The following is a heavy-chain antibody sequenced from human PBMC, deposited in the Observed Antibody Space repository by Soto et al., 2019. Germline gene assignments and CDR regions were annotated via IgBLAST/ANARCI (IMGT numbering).Heavy chain of an antibody. J-gene: IGHJ6*03. CDR2: FSWNTGNI. CDR1: GFPFDDFV. CDR3: ASDVGKSNYYNMDV. V-gene: IGHV3-9*01. D-gene: IGHD3-10*01. Sequence: EVQLVESGGGWVQPGRSLRLSCKASGFPFDDFVMHWVRQAPGKGLEWVSGFSWNTGNIGYAGSVKGRFTVSRDNAKDSLYLQMNSLRAEDTALDYFASDVGKSNYYNMDVWGKGTTVTFSS.